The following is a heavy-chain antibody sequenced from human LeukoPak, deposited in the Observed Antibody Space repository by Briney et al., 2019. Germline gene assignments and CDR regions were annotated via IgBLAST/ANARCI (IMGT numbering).Heavy chain of an antibody. D-gene: IGHD6-13*01. CDR2: IYPGDSDT. Sequence: GESLKISCKGSGYSFTSYWIGWVRQMPGKGLEWMGIIYPGDSDTRYSPSFQGQVTISADKSISTAYLQWSSLKASDTAMYYCARQSRSSSWYEGNGMDVWGQGTTVTVSS. CDR1: GYSFTSYW. V-gene: IGHV5-51*01. J-gene: IGHJ6*02. CDR3: ARQSRSSSWYEGNGMDV.